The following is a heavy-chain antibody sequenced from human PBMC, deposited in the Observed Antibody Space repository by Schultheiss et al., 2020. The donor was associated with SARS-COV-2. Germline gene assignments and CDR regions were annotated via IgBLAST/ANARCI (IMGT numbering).Heavy chain of an antibody. V-gene: IGHV1-2*04. D-gene: IGHD2-2*02. CDR2: INPNSGGT. CDR1: GYTLTELS. J-gene: IGHJ6*02. Sequence: ASVKVSCKVSGYTLTELSMHWVRQAPGQGLEWMGWINPNSGGTNYAQKFQGWVTMTRDTSISTAYMELSRLRSDDTAVYYCARDLADIVVVPAAIPGYYYYGMDVWGQGTTVTVSS. CDR3: ARDLADIVVVPAAIPGYYYYGMDV.